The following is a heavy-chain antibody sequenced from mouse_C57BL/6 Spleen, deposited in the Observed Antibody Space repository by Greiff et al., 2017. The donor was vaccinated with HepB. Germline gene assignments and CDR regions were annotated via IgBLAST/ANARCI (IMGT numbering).Heavy chain of an antibody. J-gene: IGHJ1*03. Sequence: EVKLVESGGGLVKPGGSLKLSCAASGFTFSDYGMHWVRQAPEKGLEWVAYISSGSSTIYYADTVKGRFTISRDNAKNTLFLQMTSLRSADTAMYYCARPNWAWGYFDVWGTGTTVTVSS. CDR2: ISSGSSTI. D-gene: IGHD4-1*02. V-gene: IGHV5-17*01. CDR3: ARPNWAWGYFDV. CDR1: GFTFSDYG.